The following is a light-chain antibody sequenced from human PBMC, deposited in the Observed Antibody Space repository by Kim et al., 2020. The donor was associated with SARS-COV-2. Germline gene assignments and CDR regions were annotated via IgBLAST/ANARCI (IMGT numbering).Light chain of an antibody. Sequence: PGHTASIPCSAYTVGEKYVSWYQQKPGQSPVVVIYQDKQRPSGIPERFSGSNSGNTATLTISGTQAMDEADYYCQAWDSSTHNYVFGAGTKVTVL. CDR3: QAWDSSTHNYV. CDR1: TVGEKY. J-gene: IGLJ1*01. CDR2: QDK. V-gene: IGLV3-1*01.